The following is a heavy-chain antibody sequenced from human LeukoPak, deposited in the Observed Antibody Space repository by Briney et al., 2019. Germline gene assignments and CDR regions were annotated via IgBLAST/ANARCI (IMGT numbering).Heavy chain of an antibody. J-gene: IGHJ4*02. D-gene: IGHD2-21*01. Sequence: GESLKISCKGSGYSLSRYWIAWVRQMPGKGLEWMGIIYPGDSDTRYSPSFQGQVTISADKSIGTAYLQWSSLKASDTAMYYCARGKFVDFDYWGQGTLVTVSS. CDR3: ARGKFVDFDY. CDR1: GYSLSRYW. CDR2: IYPGDSDT. V-gene: IGHV5-51*01.